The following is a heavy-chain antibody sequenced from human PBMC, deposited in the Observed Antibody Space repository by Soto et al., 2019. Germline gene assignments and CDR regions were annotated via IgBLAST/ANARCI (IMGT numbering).Heavy chain of an antibody. D-gene: IGHD1-26*01. V-gene: IGHV6-1*01. CDR2: TYYRSKWYN. J-gene: IGHJ6*02. Sequence: SQTLSLTCAISGDSVSSNSAAWNWIRQSPSRGLEWLGRTYYRSKWYNDYAVSVKSRITINPDTSKNQFSLQLNSVTPEDTAVYYCAKPFTVVGATTDYYYGMDVWGQGTTVTVSS. CDR1: GDSVSSNSAA. CDR3: AKPFTVVGATTDYYYGMDV.